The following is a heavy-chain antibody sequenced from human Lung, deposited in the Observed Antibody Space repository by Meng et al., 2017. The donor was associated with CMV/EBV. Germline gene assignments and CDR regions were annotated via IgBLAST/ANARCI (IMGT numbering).Heavy chain of an antibody. Sequence: SVXVSCKASGYTFTAHYFHWVRQAPGQGLEWMGWIHPHRGDTNYAQQFQGRVTLTRDTSINTGYMELTRLTSDDTAVYYCARDNNWGTDYWGQGTLVTVSS. CDR1: GYTFTAHY. CDR3: ARDNNWGTDY. CDR2: IHPHRGDT. J-gene: IGHJ4*02. D-gene: IGHD7-27*01. V-gene: IGHV1-2*02.